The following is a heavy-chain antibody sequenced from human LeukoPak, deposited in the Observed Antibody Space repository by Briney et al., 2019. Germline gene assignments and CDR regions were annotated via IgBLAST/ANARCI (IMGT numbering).Heavy chain of an antibody. Sequence: PSETLSLTCAVYGGSFSGYYWSWIRQPPGKGLEWIGEINHSGSTNYNPSLKSRVTISVDTSKNQFSLKLSSVTAADTAVYYCARYARRRLYTATDPLAHWFDPWGQGTLVTVSS. CDR1: GGSFSGYY. J-gene: IGHJ5*02. CDR2: INHSGST. V-gene: IGHV4-34*01. D-gene: IGHD5-18*01. CDR3: ARYARRRLYTATDPLAHWFDP.